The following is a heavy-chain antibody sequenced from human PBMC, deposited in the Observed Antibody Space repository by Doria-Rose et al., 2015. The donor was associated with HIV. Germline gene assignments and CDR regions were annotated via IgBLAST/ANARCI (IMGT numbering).Heavy chain of an antibody. CDR3: ARIKSSRWYHKYYFDF. Sequence: QESGPVLVKPTETLTLTCTVSGVSLSSPGMGVSWIRQPPGKALEWLAHIFSDDERSYKKSLKSRLTISRGTSKSQVVLTMTDMDPVDTATYYCARIKSSRWYHKYYFDFWGQGTLVIVSA. D-gene: IGHD6-13*01. CDR1: GVSLSSPGMG. V-gene: IGHV2-26*01. J-gene: IGHJ4*02. CDR2: IFSDDER.